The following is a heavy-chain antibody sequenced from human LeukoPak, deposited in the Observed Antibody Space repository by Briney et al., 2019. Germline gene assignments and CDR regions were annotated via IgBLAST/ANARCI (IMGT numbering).Heavy chain of an antibody. D-gene: IGHD5-24*01. CDR2: IIPIFGTA. CDR3: ASGYNNYYYYYYMDV. CDR1: GGTFSSYD. Sequence: VASVKVSCKASGGTFSSYDISWVRQAPGQGLEWMGGIIPIFGTANYAQKFQGRVTITADESTSTAYMELSSLRSEDTAVYYCASGYNNYYYYYYMDVWGKGTTVTISS. V-gene: IGHV1-69*13. J-gene: IGHJ6*03.